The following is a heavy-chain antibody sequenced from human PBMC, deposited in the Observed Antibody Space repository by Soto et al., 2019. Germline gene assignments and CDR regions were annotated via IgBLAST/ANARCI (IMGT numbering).Heavy chain of an antibody. Sequence: AASVKVSCKASGYTFTASYMHWVRQAPGQGLEWMGIIDPSGGSTSYSQKFQGRVTMTRDTSTSTVYMELNSLRSEDTAVFYCARDSGHYYRSDAFDKWGQGTMVTVS. J-gene: IGHJ3*02. CDR3: ARDSGHYYRSDAFDK. D-gene: IGHD1-26*01. CDR2: IDPSGGST. CDR1: GYTFTASY. V-gene: IGHV1-46*01.